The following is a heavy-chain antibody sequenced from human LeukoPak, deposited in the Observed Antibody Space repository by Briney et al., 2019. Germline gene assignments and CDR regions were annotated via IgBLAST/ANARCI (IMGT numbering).Heavy chain of an antibody. CDR3: ARLRGPNCSGGSCYDY. CDR2: MNTNTGNP. CDR1: GYTFTGYY. V-gene: IGHV7-4-1*02. D-gene: IGHD2-15*01. Sequence: ASVKVSCKASGYTFTGYYIHWVRQAPGQGLEWMGWMNTNTGNPTYVQGFTGRFVFSLDTSVSTAYLQISSLKAEDTAVYYCARLRGPNCSGGSCYDYWGQGTLVTVSS. J-gene: IGHJ4*02.